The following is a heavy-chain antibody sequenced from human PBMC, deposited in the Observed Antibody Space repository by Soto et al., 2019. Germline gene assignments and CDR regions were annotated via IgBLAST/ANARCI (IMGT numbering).Heavy chain of an antibody. J-gene: IGHJ4*02. CDR2: IDPSDSQT. D-gene: IGHD3-22*01. V-gene: IGHV5-10-1*01. CDR1: GYSFAGYW. CDR3: ARQIYDSDTGPNFQYYFDS. Sequence: GESLKIPCKGSGYSFAGYWITWVRQKPGKGLEWMGRIDPSDSQTYYSPSFRGHVTISVTKSITTVFLQWSSLGASDTAMYYCARQIYDSDTGPNFQYYFDSWGQGTPVTVSS.